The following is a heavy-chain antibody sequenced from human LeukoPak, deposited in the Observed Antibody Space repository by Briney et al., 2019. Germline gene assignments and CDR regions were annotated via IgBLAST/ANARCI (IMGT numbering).Heavy chain of an antibody. CDR3: ARDGLRRPPTPSCGGDCPLDY. J-gene: IGHJ4*02. Sequence: GGSLRLSCAASGFTFDDYAMSWVRQTPGKGLEWVSGTNWDGGRTGYADSVKGRFTISRDNAKNSLYLQMNSLRVEDTAMYYCARDGLRRPPTPSCGGDCPLDYWGQGTLVSVSS. D-gene: IGHD2-21*02. CDR2: TNWDGGRT. V-gene: IGHV3-20*04. CDR1: GFTFDDYA.